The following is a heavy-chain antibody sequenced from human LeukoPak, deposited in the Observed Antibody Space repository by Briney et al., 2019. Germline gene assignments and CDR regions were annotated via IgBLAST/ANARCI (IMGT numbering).Heavy chain of an antibody. CDR3: AKDLERHIVVVTASAVDY. D-gene: IGHD2-21*02. J-gene: IGHJ4*02. CDR1: GFTFSSYS. Sequence: PGGSLRLSCAASGFTFSSYSMNWVRQAPGKGLEWVSYISSSGSTIYYADSVKGRFTISRDNAKNSLYLQMNSLRAEDTAVYYCAKDLERHIVVVTASAVDYWGQGTLVTVSS. V-gene: IGHV3-48*04. CDR2: ISSSGSTI.